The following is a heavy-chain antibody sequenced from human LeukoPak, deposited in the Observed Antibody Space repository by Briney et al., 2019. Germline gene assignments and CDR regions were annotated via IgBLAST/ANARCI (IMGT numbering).Heavy chain of an antibody. J-gene: IGHJ4*02. D-gene: IGHD1-26*01. CDR1: RDSISSSNYY. V-gene: IGHV4-39*07. Sequence: SETLSLTCTVSRDSISSSNYYWGWIRQPPGKGLEWIGRIYYSGSTYYNPSLKSRVTISVDTSKNQFSLKLSSVTAADTAVYYCARRTSYSGSYHFDYWGRGTLVTVSS. CDR3: ARRTSYSGSYHFDY. CDR2: IYYSGST.